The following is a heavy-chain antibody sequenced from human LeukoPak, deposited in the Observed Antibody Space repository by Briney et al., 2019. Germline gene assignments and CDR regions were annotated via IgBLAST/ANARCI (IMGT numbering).Heavy chain of an antibody. Sequence: SETLSLTCTVFGGSVSSGSYYWSWIRQPPGKGLEWIGYIYYSGSTNYNPSLKSRVTISVDTSKNQFSLKLSSVTAADTAVYYCARVHLHSGSYYFDYWGQGTLVTVSS. D-gene: IGHD1-26*01. V-gene: IGHV4-61*01. CDR3: ARVHLHSGSYYFDY. CDR1: GGSVSSGSYY. J-gene: IGHJ4*02. CDR2: IYYSGST.